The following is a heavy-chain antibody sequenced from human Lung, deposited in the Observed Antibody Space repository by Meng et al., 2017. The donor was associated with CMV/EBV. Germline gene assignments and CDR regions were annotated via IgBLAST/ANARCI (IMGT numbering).Heavy chain of an antibody. CDR3: ARGYCSGGSCPVFDP. V-gene: IGHV1-8*01. CDR1: GYTFTSYD. D-gene: IGHD2-15*01. CDR2: MNPNSGNT. J-gene: IGHJ5*02. Sequence: AEVKKPGSSVKVSCKASGYTFTSYDINWVRQATGQGLEWMGWMNPNSGNTGYAQKFQSRVTMIRNTSISTAYMELSSLRSEDTAVYYCARGYCSGGSCPVFDPWGQGTLVTVSS.